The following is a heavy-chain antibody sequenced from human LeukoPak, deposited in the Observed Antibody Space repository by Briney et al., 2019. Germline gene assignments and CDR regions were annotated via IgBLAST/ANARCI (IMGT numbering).Heavy chain of an antibody. Sequence: GGSLRLSCAASGFTFSSYWMSWVRHAPGKGLVWVSRIASDGSSTTYADSVKGRFSISRDNAKNTLYLQMNSLRVEDTAVYYCARGRPHGNDYWGQGTLVTVSS. V-gene: IGHV3-74*01. CDR2: IASDGSST. D-gene: IGHD4-23*01. J-gene: IGHJ4*02. CDR3: ARGRPHGNDY. CDR1: GFTFSSYW.